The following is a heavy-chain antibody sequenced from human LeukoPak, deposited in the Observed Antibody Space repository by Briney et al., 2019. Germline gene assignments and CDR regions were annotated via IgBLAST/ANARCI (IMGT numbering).Heavy chain of an antibody. J-gene: IGHJ6*02. CDR3: AREPGIAVAGTGFDYYYGMDV. V-gene: IGHV1-46*01. CDR1: GYTFTSYY. Sequence: ASVKVSCKASGYTFTSYYMHWVRQAPGQGLEWMGIINPSGGSTSYAQKFQGRVTMTRDTSTSTVYMELSSLRSEDTAAYYCAREPGIAVAGTGFDYYYGMDVWGQGTTVTVSS. CDR2: INPSGGST. D-gene: IGHD6-19*01.